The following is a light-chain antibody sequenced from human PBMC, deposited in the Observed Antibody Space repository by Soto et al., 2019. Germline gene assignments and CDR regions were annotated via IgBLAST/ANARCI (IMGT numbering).Light chain of an antibody. CDR2: DVS. V-gene: IGLV2-14*01. CDR3: NSHTDGSTSYV. J-gene: IGLJ1*01. Sequence: QSALTQPASVSGSPGQSITISCTGTSSDIGRYNYVSWYQQHPGKAPILMIYDVSNRPSGVSSRFSGSKSGNTASLTISGLQAEDEGEYYCNSHTDGSTSYVFGTGTKLTVL. CDR1: SSDIGRYNY.